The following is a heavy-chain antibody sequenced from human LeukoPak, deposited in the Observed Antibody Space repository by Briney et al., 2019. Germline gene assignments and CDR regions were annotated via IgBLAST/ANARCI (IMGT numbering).Heavy chain of an antibody. J-gene: IGHJ4*02. CDR2: IKQDGSEK. CDR3: ARKINSDTYGSFLAY. CDR1: GFTFSSSW. D-gene: IGHD3-10*01. Sequence: GGSLRLSCAASGFTFSSSWMSWVRQAPGKGQEWVANIKQDGSEKYYVDSVKGRFTISRDNAKNSLYLQMNSLRAEDTAVYYCARKINSDTYGSFLAYWGQGTLVTVSS. V-gene: IGHV3-7*03.